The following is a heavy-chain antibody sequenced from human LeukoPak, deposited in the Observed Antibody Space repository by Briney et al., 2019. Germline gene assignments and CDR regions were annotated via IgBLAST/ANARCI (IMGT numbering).Heavy chain of an antibody. CDR2: ISRSSNYI. J-gene: IGHJ3*02. CDR1: GFTFNSYS. D-gene: IGHD4-11*01. V-gene: IGHV3-21*01. Sequence: PGGSLRLSCAASGFTFNSYSINWVRQAPGKGLEWVSSISRSSNYIYYADSVKGRFTISRDNAKNSLYLQMNSLRAEDTAVYYCAKTTDYDAFDIWGQGTMVTVSS. CDR3: AKTTDYDAFDI.